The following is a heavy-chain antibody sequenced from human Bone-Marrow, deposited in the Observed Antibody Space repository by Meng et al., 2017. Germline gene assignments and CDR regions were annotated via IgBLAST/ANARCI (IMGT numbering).Heavy chain of an antibody. CDR2: IKQDRNEK. Sequence: SLKISCAASGFNFSSYEMNLVRQAPGKGLEGVANIKQDRNEKYYVDTVKCRFTISRDNAKNSLYLQMNSLRDEDTAVYYCARGGQMTTVTQLGYWGLGTLVTVSS. CDR1: GFNFSSYE. CDR3: ARGGQMTTVTQLGY. V-gene: IGHV3-7*01. J-gene: IGHJ4*02. D-gene: IGHD4-17*01.